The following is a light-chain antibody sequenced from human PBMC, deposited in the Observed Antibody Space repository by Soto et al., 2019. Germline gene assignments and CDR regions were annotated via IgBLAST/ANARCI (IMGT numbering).Light chain of an antibody. CDR3: LQYNNWPPWT. CDR1: QSVSSS. J-gene: IGKJ1*01. V-gene: IGKV3-15*01. Sequence: EIVMTQSPATLSVSPGERATLSCRASQSVSSSLAWYQQKPGQAPRLLIYAASTRATGIPARFSGSGSGTEFTLTISSLQSEDFAVYYCLQYNNWPPWTFGQGTKVDIK. CDR2: AAS.